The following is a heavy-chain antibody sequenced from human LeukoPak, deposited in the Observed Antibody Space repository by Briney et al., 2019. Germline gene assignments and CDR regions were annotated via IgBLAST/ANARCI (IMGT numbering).Heavy chain of an antibody. D-gene: IGHD2-15*01. CDR2: IYSRGST. J-gene: IGHJ3*02. CDR3: ARGRYCSADICSGGDALDI. V-gene: IGHV4-4*07. Sequence: EGLSLTRTVSVDSIINAYSSSGRDPVQERLERIGRIYSRGSTNYNPSLKIRVSISVDTSKNQFSLKLSSVTAADTAVYYCARGRYCSADICSGGDALDIWGQGTMVSVSS. CDR1: VDSIINAY.